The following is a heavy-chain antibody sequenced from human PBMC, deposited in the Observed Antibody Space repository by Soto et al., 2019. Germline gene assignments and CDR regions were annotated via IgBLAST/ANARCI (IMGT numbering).Heavy chain of an antibody. V-gene: IGHV1-8*01. CDR1: GYTFTSYD. CDR2: MNPNSGNT. D-gene: IGHD3-9*01. CDR3: ARSRYGDLDY. Sequence: ASVKVSCKASGYTFTSYDINWVRQATGQGLEWMGWMNPNSGNTGYAQKLKGRVTMTRNTSISTAYMELSSLRSENTAVYYCARSRYGDLDYWGQGTLVTVSS. J-gene: IGHJ4*02.